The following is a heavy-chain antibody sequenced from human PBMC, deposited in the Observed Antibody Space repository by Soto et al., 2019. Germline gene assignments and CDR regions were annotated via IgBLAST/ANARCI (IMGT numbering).Heavy chain of an antibody. CDR1: GFFFSSYA. CDR3: AKDAAMVSSTFNYFDY. Sequence: EVQLLESGGGLVQPGGSLRLSCAASGFFFSSYAMSWVRQAPGKGLEWASGIGGSGGYKSYADSVKGRFTISRDTSKNTLYLQMESLGAEDTAVYYRAKDAAMVSSTFNYFDYWGQGTLVAVSS. CDR2: IGGSGGYK. J-gene: IGHJ4*02. D-gene: IGHD6-13*01. V-gene: IGHV3-23*01.